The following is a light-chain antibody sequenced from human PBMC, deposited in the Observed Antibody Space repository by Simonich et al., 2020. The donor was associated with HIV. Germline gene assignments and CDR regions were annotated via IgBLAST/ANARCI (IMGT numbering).Light chain of an antibody. CDR1: SSDFAGHNY. CDR3: SSYTSSSTVV. J-gene: IGLJ2*01. Sequence: QSALTKPASVSGSPGQSITISCTGTSSDFAGHNYVPWYQQHPVKTPKLILYNVSKRPEGVSNRFSGSKSGNTASLTISGLQAEDEADYYCSSYTSSSTVVFGGGTKLTVL. CDR2: NVS. V-gene: IGLV2-14*01.